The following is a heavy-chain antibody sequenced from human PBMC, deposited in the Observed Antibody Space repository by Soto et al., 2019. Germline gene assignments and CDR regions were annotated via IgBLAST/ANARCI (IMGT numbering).Heavy chain of an antibody. Sequence: PSDTLALTCTVSGGSISSADYSWCWIRQPPGKGLEWIGYIYYSGNTYYNPSLKSRVTISVDTSKNQFSLKLTSVTAADTAVYCCARALRDYGSPWFDPWSQGTLVTVSS. CDR1: GGSISSADYS. CDR2: IYYSGNT. CDR3: ARALRDYGSPWFDP. V-gene: IGHV4-30-4*02. J-gene: IGHJ5*02. D-gene: IGHD3-10*01.